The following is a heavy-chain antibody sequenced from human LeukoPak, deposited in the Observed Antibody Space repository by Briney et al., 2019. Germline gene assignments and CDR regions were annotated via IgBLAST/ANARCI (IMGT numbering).Heavy chain of an antibody. CDR2: IKQDGSEK. D-gene: IGHD3-9*01. Sequence: GGSLRLSCAASGFTFSSYWMSWVRQAPGKGLEWVANIKQDGSEKYYVDSVKGRFTISRDNAKNSLYLQMNSLRAEDTAVYYCARDGKYDILTGYNPGDYWGQGTLVTVSS. CDR3: ARDGKYDILTGYNPGDY. V-gene: IGHV3-7*01. J-gene: IGHJ4*02. CDR1: GFTFSSYW.